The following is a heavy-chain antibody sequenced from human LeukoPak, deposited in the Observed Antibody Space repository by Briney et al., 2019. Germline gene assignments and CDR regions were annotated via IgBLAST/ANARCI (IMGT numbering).Heavy chain of an antibody. CDR2: IKQDGSEK. CDR3: ARVYYYDSSGYYEYFDY. V-gene: IGHV3-7*03. J-gene: IGHJ4*02. Sequence: PGGSLRLSCAASGFTFSSYWMSWVRQAPGKGLEWVANIKQDGSEKYYVDSVKGRFTISRDNAKNSLYLQMNSLRAEDTAVYYCARVYYYDSSGYYEYFDYWGQGTLVTVSS. D-gene: IGHD3-22*01. CDR1: GFTFSSYW.